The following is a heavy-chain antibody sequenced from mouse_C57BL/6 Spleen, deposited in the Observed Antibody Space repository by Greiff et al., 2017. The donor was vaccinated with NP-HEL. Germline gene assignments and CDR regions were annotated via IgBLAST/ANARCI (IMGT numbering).Heavy chain of an antibody. V-gene: IGHV1-52*01. CDR2: IDPSDSET. D-gene: IGHD1-1*01. CDR3: ARRTVVGFDY. J-gene: IGHJ2*01. Sequence: QVQLKQPGAELVRPGSSVKLSCKASGYTFTSYWMHWVKQRPIQGLEWIGNIDPSDSETHYNQKFKDKATLTVDKSSSTAYMQLSSLTSEDSAVYYCARRTVVGFDYWGQGTTLTVSS. CDR1: GYTFTSYW.